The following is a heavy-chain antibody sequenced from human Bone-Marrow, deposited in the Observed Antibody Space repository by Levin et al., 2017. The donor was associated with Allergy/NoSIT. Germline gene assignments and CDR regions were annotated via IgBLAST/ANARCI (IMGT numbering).Heavy chain of an antibody. D-gene: IGHD5-18*01. J-gene: IGHJ6*02. CDR1: GGTFSTYA. CDR2: IIPIFGTS. CDR3: ARGVYNYGSSGYAMDV. Sequence: SVKVSCKASGGTFSTYAIYWVRQAPGQGLEWMGGIIPIFGTSNYAQKFQGRVTITADESTSTAYMELSSLRSEDTAVYYCARGVYNYGSSGYAMDVWGQGTTVTVSS. V-gene: IGHV1-69*13.